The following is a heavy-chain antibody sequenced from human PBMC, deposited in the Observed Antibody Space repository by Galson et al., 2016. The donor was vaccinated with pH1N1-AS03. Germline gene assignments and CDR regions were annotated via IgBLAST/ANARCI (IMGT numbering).Heavy chain of an antibody. CDR1: GDSVSSHIDA. CDR3: ARGRYSGFGI. J-gene: IGHJ3*02. V-gene: IGHV6-1*01. D-gene: IGHD2-15*01. Sequence: CAISGDSVSSHIDAWNWIRHSPSRGLEWLGRTYRRSKWYIDYALSLKSRITINPDTSKNQFSLQLTSVIPDDTAVYYCARGRYSGFGIWGQGAKVTVSS. CDR2: TYRRSKWYI.